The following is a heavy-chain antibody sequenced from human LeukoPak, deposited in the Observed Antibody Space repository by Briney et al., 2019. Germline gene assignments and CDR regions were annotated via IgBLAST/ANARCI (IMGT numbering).Heavy chain of an antibody. CDR3: ARAGNFRFDY. V-gene: IGHV3-74*01. CDR2: MNGDRSTI. J-gene: IGHJ4*02. CDR1: GFTFSSSW. Sequence: GGSLRLSCAGSGFTFSSSWIHWVRQGPGKGLVWVARMNGDRSTINYADSVKGRFTISRDNAKNTVYLQMSSLRDEDTAIYYCARAGNFRFDYWGQGTLVTVSS. D-gene: IGHD1-7*01.